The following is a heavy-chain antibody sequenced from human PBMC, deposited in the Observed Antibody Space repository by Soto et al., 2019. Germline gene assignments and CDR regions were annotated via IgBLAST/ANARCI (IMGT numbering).Heavy chain of an antibody. CDR2: ISGSGGST. D-gene: IGHD3-22*01. CDR1: GFTFSSYA. V-gene: IGHV3-23*01. J-gene: IGHJ4*02. Sequence: EVQLLESGGGLVQPGGSLRLSCAASGFTFSSYAMSWVRQAPGKGLEWASAISGSGGSTYYADSVKGRFTISRDNSKNTLYLQMNSLRAEDTAVYYCAKGGSSGYYLYYFDYWGQGTLVTVSS. CDR3: AKGGSSGYYLYYFDY.